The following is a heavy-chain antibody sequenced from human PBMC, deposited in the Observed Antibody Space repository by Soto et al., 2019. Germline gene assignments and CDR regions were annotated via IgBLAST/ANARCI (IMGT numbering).Heavy chain of an antibody. J-gene: IGHJ6*02. D-gene: IGHD4-17*01. Sequence: GGSLRLSCAASGFTFDDYAMHWVRQAPGKGLEWVSGISWNSGSIGYADSVKGRFTISRDNAKKSLYLQMNSLRAEDTALYYCAKSRSFGGYGDYYYYGMDVWGQGTTVTVSS. CDR2: ISWNSGSI. CDR1: GFTFDDYA. V-gene: IGHV3-9*01. CDR3: AKSRSFGGYGDYYYYGMDV.